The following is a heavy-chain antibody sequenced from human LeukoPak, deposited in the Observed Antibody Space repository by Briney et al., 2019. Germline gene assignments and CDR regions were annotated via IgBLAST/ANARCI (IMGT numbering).Heavy chain of an antibody. CDR1: GFTFDDYG. D-gene: IGHD6-13*01. CDR2: INWNGGST. Sequence: GGSLRLSCAASGFTFDDYGMSWVRQAPGKGLEGVCGINWNGGSTGYADSVKGRFTISRDNDKNSLYLQMNSLRAEDTALYHCARGMGAAGVPFDYWGQGTLVTVSS. V-gene: IGHV3-20*01. CDR3: ARGMGAAGVPFDY. J-gene: IGHJ4*02.